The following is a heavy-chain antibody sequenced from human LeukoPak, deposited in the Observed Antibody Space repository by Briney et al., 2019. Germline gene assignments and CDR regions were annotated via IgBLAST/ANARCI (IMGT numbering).Heavy chain of an antibody. J-gene: IGHJ4*02. V-gene: IGHV3-21*01. CDR3: ARGRYSSHYFDY. Sequence: AGGSLRLSCAASGFTFSSYSMNWVRQAPGEGLEWVSSISSSSTYIYFADSVKGRFTLSRDNAKNSLYLQMNSLRAEDTAVYYCARGRYSSHYFDYWGQGTLVTVSS. D-gene: IGHD6-13*01. CDR1: GFTFSSYS. CDR2: ISSSSTYI.